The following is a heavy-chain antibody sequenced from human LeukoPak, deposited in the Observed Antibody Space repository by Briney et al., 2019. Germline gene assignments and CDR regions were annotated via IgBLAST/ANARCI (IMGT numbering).Heavy chain of an antibody. V-gene: IGHV1-2*02. CDR3: ARSGGIVVVPAAVYYFDY. J-gene: IGHJ4*02. CDR1: GYTFTGYY. D-gene: IGHD2-2*01. Sequence: ASVKVSCKASGYTFTGYYMHWVRQAPGQGLEWMGWINPNSGGTNYAQKFQGRVTMTRDTSISTAYMELSRLRSDDTAVYYCARSGGIVVVPAAVYYFDYWGQGTLVTVSS. CDR2: INPNSGGT.